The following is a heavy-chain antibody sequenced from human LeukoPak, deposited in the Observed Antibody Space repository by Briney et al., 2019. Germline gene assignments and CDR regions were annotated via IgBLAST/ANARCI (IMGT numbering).Heavy chain of an antibody. CDR2: IYAGDSEA. CDR1: GYTFTNYW. CDR3: ARSSYSSSWFHFDY. V-gene: IGHV5-51*01. J-gene: IGHJ4*02. Sequence: GESLKISCNGSGYTFTNYWIGWVRQMPGKGLEWMGIIYAGDSEARYSPSFQGQVIISVDKSITTAYLQWNSLKASDTAMYYCARSSYSSSWFHFDYWGQGTLVTVSS. D-gene: IGHD6-13*01.